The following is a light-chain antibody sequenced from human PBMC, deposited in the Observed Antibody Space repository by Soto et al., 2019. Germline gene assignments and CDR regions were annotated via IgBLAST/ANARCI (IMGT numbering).Light chain of an antibody. CDR3: TSWTTSTTMI. J-gene: IGLJ2*01. V-gene: IGLV2-14*03. CDR2: DVN. CDR1: SSDIGAYNF. Sequence: QSALTQPASVSGSPGQSITISCTGTSSDIGAYNFVSWYQQHPRKAPKLMLYDVNIRPSGVSNRFSGSKSSNTASLTISGLQAEDEADYYCTSWTTSTTMIFGGGTQLTVL.